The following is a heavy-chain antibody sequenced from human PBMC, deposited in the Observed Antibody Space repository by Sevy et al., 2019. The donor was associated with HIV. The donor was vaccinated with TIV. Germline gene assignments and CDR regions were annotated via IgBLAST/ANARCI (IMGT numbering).Heavy chain of an antibody. V-gene: IGHV4-34*01. CDR2: INHSGST. Sequence: SETLSLTCAVYGGSFSGYYWSWIRQPPGKGLEWIGEINHSGSTNYNPSLKSRVTISVDTSKNQFSLKLSSVTAADTAVYYCARTVQLRYFDWSNMYNWFDPWGQGTLVTVSS. CDR1: GGSFSGYY. J-gene: IGHJ5*02. CDR3: ARTVQLRYFDWSNMYNWFDP. D-gene: IGHD3-9*01.